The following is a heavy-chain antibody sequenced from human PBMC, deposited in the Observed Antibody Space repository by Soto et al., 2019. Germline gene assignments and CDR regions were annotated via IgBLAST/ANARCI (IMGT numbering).Heavy chain of an antibody. J-gene: IGHJ2*01. Sequence: EVQLVESGGGLVQPGGSLSLSCAASGFTLSSYWRHGVRQPQGKGLVWVSRINSDGSSTSYSDSVKSRFTISRDNAKNTLYLQMNSLRAEDTAVYYCARGTAPVPDWYFDLWGRGTLVTVSS. CDR2: INSDGSST. CDR3: ARGTAPVPDWYFDL. CDR1: GFTLSSYW. V-gene: IGHV3-74*01.